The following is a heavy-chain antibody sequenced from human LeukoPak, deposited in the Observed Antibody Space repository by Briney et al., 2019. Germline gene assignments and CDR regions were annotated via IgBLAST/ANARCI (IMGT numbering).Heavy chain of an antibody. D-gene: IGHD3-9*01. Sequence: SGGSLRLSCAASGFTFSSYSMNWVRQAPGKGLEWVSSISTSSSYIYYADSVKGRFTISRDNAKNSLYLQMNSLRSEDTAVYCCARAQVLRYFDRSGLVPGRRQLRYYMDVWGKGTTVTISS. CDR2: ISTSSSYI. J-gene: IGHJ6*03. CDR1: GFTFSSYS. V-gene: IGHV3-21*04. CDR3: ARAQVLRYFDRSGLVPGRRQLRYYMDV.